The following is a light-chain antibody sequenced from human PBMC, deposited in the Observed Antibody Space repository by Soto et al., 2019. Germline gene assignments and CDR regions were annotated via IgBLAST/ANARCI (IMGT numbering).Light chain of an antibody. CDR1: SSDVGAYNY. CDR3: ISHAGTNNWGV. J-gene: IGLJ2*01. CDR2: EVS. V-gene: IGLV2-8*01. Sequence: QSALTQPPSASGSPGQSVTISCTGTSSDVGAYNYVSWYQQHPGKAPKLMIYEVSKRPSGVPDRFSGSKSGNTASLTVSGLQAEYEADYYCISHAGTNNWGVFGGGTKVTVL.